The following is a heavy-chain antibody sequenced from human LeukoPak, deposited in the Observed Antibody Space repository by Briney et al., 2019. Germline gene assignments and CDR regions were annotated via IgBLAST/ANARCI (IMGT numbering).Heavy chain of an antibody. CDR1: GYSFTSYG. V-gene: IGHV1-18*01. CDR2: MSAYNGKT. Sequence: ASVKVSCKASGYSFTSYGFNWVRQAPGQGLEWMGWMSAYNGKTNYAHSLQGRVTVTADTSTSTAYMELRSLRSEDTAVYYGARGMGYSYGHPQGAFDIWGQGTMVTVSS. J-gene: IGHJ3*02. D-gene: IGHD5-18*01. CDR3: ARGMGYSYGHPQGAFDI.